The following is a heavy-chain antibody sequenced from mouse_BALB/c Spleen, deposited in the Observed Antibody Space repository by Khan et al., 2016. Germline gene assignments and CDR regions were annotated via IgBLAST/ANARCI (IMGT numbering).Heavy chain of an antibody. CDR3: VRHYYSSNWYFDV. Sequence: EVQLVESGGGLVQPKGSLKLSCAASGFTFNTYAMNWVRQAPGKVLEWVARIRSKSNNYATYYADSVKDRFTISRDDSQSMLYLQMNNLKTEDTVMYYCVRHYYSSNWYFDVWGAGTPVTVPS. CDR1: GFTFNTYA. J-gene: IGHJ1*01. D-gene: IGHD1-1*01. V-gene: IGHV10-1*02. CDR2: IRSKSNNYAT.